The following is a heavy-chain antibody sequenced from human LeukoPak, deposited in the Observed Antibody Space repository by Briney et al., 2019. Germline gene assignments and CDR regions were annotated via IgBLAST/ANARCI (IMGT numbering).Heavy chain of an antibody. CDR2: IYHSGST. D-gene: IGHD3-16*02. Sequence: SETLSLTCTVSGYSISSGYYWGWIRQPPGKGLEWIGSIYHSGSTYYNPSLKSRVTISVDTSKNQFSLKLSSVTAADTAVYYCARGPWGDDYVWGSYRPPLNWFDPWGQGTLVTVSS. CDR3: ARGPWGDDYVWGSYRPPLNWFDP. CDR1: GYSISSGYY. J-gene: IGHJ5*02. V-gene: IGHV4-38-2*02.